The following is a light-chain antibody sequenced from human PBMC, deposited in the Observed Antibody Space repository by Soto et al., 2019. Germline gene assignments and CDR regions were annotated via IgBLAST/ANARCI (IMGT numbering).Light chain of an antibody. CDR1: QSIRSGR. V-gene: IGKV3-20*01. CDR3: QQYGSSPRT. CDR2: DAS. Sequence: ELVLPQSPDTLTLSPGARSPLSGRGSQSIRSGRLAWYQQKPGQAPRLVIFDASNRASGTPERFTGSGSGTDFTPTISRLEPEDFAVYYCQQYGSSPRTFGQGTKVDIK. J-gene: IGKJ1*01.